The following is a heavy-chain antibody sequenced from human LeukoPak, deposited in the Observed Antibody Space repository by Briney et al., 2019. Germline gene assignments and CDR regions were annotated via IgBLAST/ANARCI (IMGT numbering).Heavy chain of an antibody. J-gene: IGHJ4*02. CDR2: ISSSSNYI. CDR3: ARVLRGGFDY. Sequence: GGSLRLSCAASGLTFSSYSMNWVRQAPGKGLEWVSSISSSSNYIYYADSVRGRLTISRDNAKNALYLQMNSLRAEDTAVYYCARVLRGGFDYWGQGTLVTVSS. CDR1: GLTFSSYS. D-gene: IGHD2-8*02. V-gene: IGHV3-21*01.